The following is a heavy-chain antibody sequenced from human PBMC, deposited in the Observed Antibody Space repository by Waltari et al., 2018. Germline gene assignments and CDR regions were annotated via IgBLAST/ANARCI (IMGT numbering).Heavy chain of an antibody. CDR1: GYSFTDYY. CDR3: ARDPTKNGRSNYFDY. D-gene: IGHD1-1*01. J-gene: IGHJ4*02. CDR2: INPNNGST. Sequence: QVQLVQSGAEVKKPGASVRVSCKASGYSFTDYYMHWVRQAPGQGLGWRGWINPNNGSTNYAQKFQGTVTMTRDTSSSTAYMELSRLRSDDTAVYYCARDPTKNGRSNYFDYWGQGTLVTVSS. V-gene: IGHV1-2*02.